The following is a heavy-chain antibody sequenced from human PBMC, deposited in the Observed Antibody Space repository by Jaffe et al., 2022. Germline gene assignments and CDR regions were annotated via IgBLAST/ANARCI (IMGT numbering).Heavy chain of an antibody. CDR3: AKGFQGIFS. V-gene: IGHV3-30*02. J-gene: IGHJ5*02. Sequence: QVQLVESGGGVVQPGGSLRLSCAASGFTFSSYGMHWVRQAPGKGLEWVAFIRYDGSNKYYADSVKGRFTISRDNSKNTLYLQMNSLRAEDTAVYYCAKGFQGIFSWGQGTLVTVSS. CDR1: GFTFSSYG. D-gene: IGHD3-3*01. CDR2: IRYDGSNK.